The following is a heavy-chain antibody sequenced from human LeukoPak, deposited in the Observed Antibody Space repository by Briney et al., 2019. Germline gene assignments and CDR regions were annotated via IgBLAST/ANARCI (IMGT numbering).Heavy chain of an antibody. V-gene: IGHV3-23*01. D-gene: IGHD1-26*01. Sequence: GGSLRLSCAASGFTFSSYAMSWVRQAPGKGLEWVSAISGSGGSTYYADSVKGRFTISRDNSKDTLYLQMNSLRAEDTAVYYCAKGGSYDSHAFDIWGQGTMVTVSS. CDR2: ISGSGGST. CDR1: GFTFSSYA. CDR3: AKGGSYDSHAFDI. J-gene: IGHJ3*02.